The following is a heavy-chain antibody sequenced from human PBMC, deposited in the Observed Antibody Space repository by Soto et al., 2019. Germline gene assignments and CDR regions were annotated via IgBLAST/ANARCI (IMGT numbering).Heavy chain of an antibody. CDR2: ISGSGGST. D-gene: IGHD2-15*01. J-gene: IGHJ3*02. Sequence: GGSLRLSCAAYGFTFSSYAMSWVRQAPGKXLEWVSAISGSGGSTYYADSVKGRFTISRDNSKNTLYLQMNSLRAEDTAVYYCAKDKDIVVVVAAPRAFDIWGQGTMVTVSS. CDR1: GFTFSSYA. CDR3: AKDKDIVVVVAAPRAFDI. V-gene: IGHV3-23*01.